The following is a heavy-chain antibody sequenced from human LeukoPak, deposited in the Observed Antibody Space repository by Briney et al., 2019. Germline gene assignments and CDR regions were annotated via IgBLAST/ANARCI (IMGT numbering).Heavy chain of an antibody. CDR3: ARDLWYCSSTSCSSPGAFDI. D-gene: IGHD2-2*01. J-gene: IGHJ3*02. V-gene: IGHV1-69*05. Sequence: SVKVSCKASGGTFSSYAISWVRQAPGQGLEWMGGIIPIFGTANYAQKFQGRVTITTDESTSAAYMELSSLRSGDTAVYYCARDLWYCSSTSCSSPGAFDIWGQGAMVTVSS. CDR1: GGTFSSYA. CDR2: IIPIFGTA.